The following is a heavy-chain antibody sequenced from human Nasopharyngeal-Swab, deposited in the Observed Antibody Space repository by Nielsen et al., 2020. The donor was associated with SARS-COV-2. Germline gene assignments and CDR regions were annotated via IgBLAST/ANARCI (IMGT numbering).Heavy chain of an antibody. Sequence: GSLRLSCTVSGAPISNHYWNWIRLPPGKGLEWIAFIYNTERTFYNPPLQSRVTTSSDTSKNKFSLRLTSVPAADMGVYFCAGGRGYRFDFWGQGALVTVSS. CDR2: IYNTERT. CDR3: AGGRGYRFDF. V-gene: IGHV4-4*09. J-gene: IGHJ4*02. CDR1: GAPISNHY. D-gene: IGHD3-22*01.